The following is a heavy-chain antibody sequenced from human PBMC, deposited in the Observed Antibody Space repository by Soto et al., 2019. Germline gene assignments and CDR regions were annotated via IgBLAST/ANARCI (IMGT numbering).Heavy chain of an antibody. D-gene: IGHD3-22*01. CDR1: GGSISSGGYS. J-gene: IGHJ4*02. V-gene: IGHV4-30-2*01. Sequence: TLSLTWAVSGGSISSGGYSWSWIRQPPGKGLEWIGYIYHSGSTYYNPSLKSRVTISVDRSKNQFSLNLSSVTAADTAVYHCAAADSSVYYAGPLGYWGQGTLVTVSS. CDR3: AAADSSVYYAGPLGY. CDR2: IYHSGST.